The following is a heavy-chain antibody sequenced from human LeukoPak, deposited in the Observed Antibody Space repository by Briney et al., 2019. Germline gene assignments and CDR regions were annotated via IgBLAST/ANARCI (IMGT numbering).Heavy chain of an antibody. CDR3: ARLYGSGSYYNDY. CDR2: ISAYNGNT. CDR1: GGTFSSYA. J-gene: IGHJ4*01. V-gene: IGHV1-18*01. Sequence: ASVKVSCKASGGTFSSYAISWVRQAPGQGLEWMGWISAYNGNTNYAQKLQGRVTMTTDTSTSAAYMELRSLRSDDTAVYYCARLYGSGSYYNDYWGHGTLVTVSS. D-gene: IGHD3-10*01.